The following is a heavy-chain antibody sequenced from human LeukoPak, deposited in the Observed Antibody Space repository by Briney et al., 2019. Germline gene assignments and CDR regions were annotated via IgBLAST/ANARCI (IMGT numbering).Heavy chain of an antibody. CDR3: AREGPLPHY. V-gene: IGHV3-48*03. J-gene: IGHJ4*02. Sequence: GGSLRLSCAASGFTFSNYEMHWVRQAPGKGLEWVSYISSSGSTIYHTDSVKGRFTVSRDNAKNSLYLQMNSLRAEDTAIYYCAREGPLPHYWGQRAMVTVSS. CDR2: ISSSGSTI. CDR1: GFTFSNYE. D-gene: IGHD3-16*02.